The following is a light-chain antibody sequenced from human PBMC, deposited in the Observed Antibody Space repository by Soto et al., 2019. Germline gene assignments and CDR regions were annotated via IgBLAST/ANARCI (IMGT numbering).Light chain of an antibody. V-gene: IGLV1-47*01. Sequence: QSVLTQPPSVSGTPGQRVTISCSGSSSNIGSNYVYWYQRLPGTAPKLLIYLNDQRPSGVPDRFSGSKSGTSASLAVSGLRSEDEADYFCAAWDDSLSGSWVFGGGTKLTV. CDR2: LND. CDR1: SSNIGSNY. J-gene: IGLJ3*02. CDR3: AAWDDSLSGSWV.